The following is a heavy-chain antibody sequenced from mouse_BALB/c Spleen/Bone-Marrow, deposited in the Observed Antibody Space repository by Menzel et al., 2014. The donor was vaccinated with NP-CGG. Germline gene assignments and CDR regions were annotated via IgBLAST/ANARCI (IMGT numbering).Heavy chain of an antibody. CDR3: ARDYLYYFDY. V-gene: IGHV7-3*02. Sequence: EVKLQESGGGLVQPGGFLRLSCATSGFTFTDHYMSWVRQPPGKALEWLGFIRNKANGYTTEYSASVKGRFTISRDNSQSIVYLQMNTLRAEDSATYYCARDYLYYFDYWGQGTTLTVSS. D-gene: IGHD2-1*01. J-gene: IGHJ2*01. CDR2: IRNKANGYTT. CDR1: GFTFTDHY.